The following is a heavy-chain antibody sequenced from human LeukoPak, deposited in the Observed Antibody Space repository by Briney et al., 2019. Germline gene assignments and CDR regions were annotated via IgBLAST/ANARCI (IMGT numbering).Heavy chain of an antibody. CDR3: ARRQVLLWFGIYYYYMDV. J-gene: IGHJ6*03. CDR1: GYTFTGYY. CDR2: INPNSGGT. Sequence: ASVKVSCKASGYTFTGYYMHWVRQAPGQGLEWMGWINPNSGGTNYAQKFQGRVTMTRDTSISTAYMELSRLRSDDTAVYYCARRQVLLWFGIYYYYMDVWGKGTTVTVS. V-gene: IGHV1-2*02. D-gene: IGHD3-10*01.